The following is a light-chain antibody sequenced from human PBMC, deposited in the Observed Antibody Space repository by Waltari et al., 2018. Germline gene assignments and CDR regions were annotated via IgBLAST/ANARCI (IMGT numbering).Light chain of an antibody. CDR3: QKYGSLPAT. Sequence: TLACRASQSISRSLAWYQQKPGQAPRLLIYDASSRATGIPDRFSGSGSGTDFSLTIRLEPEDIAVYYCQKYGSLPATFGQGTKVEIK. J-gene: IGKJ1*01. CDR1: QSISRS. V-gene: IGKV3-20*01. CDR2: DAS.